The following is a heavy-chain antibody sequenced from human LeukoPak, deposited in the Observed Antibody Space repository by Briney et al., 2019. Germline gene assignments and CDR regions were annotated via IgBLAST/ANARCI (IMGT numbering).Heavy chain of an antibody. Sequence: SETLSLTCAVSGGSISSSYWNWIRQPPGKGLEWIGYLYHSGGTNYNPSLKSRVTISVDTSKNQFSLKLSSVTAADTAVYYCARGPYYFDYWGQGSLVTVSS. V-gene: IGHV4-59*01. J-gene: IGHJ4*02. CDR1: GGSISSSY. CDR3: ARGPYYFDY. CDR2: LYHSGGT.